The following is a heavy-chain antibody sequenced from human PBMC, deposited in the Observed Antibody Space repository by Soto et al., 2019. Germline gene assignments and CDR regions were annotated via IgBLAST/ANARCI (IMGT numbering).Heavy chain of an antibody. CDR1: GFTFSNYE. V-gene: IGHV3-64*01. D-gene: IGHD6-13*01. CDR2: ISNNGAHT. CDR3: ARRGYGSRWPNVYMDV. Sequence: EAQLVESGGGLVQPGGPLRLSCAASGFTFSNYEMHWVRQAPGKGLEYVSGISNNGAHTDYAKSVKGRFTISRDNPENTLYLQMGSLRAEDMALYYCARRGYGSRWPNVYMDVWGKGPRSPSP. J-gene: IGHJ6*03.